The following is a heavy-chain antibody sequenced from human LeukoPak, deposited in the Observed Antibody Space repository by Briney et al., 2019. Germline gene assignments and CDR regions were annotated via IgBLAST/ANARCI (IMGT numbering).Heavy chain of an antibody. Sequence: SETLSLTCTVSGGSISSSSYYWGWIRQPPGKGLEWIGSIYYSGSTYYNPSLKSRVTISVDTSKNQFSLKLSSVTAADTALYYCARDTSPRIAAIYYDAFDIWGQGTMVTVSS. J-gene: IGHJ3*02. V-gene: IGHV4-39*02. CDR3: ARDTSPRIAAIYYDAFDI. D-gene: IGHD6-13*01. CDR1: GGSISSSSYY. CDR2: IYYSGST.